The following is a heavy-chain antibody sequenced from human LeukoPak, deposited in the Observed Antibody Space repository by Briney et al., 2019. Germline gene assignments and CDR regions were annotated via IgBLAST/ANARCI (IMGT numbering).Heavy chain of an antibody. CDR1: GFTFPTYA. CDR3: APDLWGSDWSVDY. D-gene: IGHD3-9*01. CDR2: ISNSVGST. V-gene: IGHV3-23*01. J-gene: IGHJ4*02. Sequence: PGGSLRLSCAASGFTFPTYAMSWVPQAPGKGLEWVSVISNSVGSTLYADSVKGRFTISRDNSKNTLSLQMDSLRAEDSAVYYCAPDLWGSDWSVDYWGQGTLVTVSS.